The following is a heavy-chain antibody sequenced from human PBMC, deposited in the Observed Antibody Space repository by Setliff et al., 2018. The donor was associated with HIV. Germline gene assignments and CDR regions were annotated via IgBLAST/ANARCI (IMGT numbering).Heavy chain of an antibody. J-gene: IGHJ4*02. CDR1: GYSLTDLS. V-gene: IGHV1-24*01. Sequence: ASVKVSCKVSGYSLTDLSIHWVRQAPGKGLEWMGGFDPEDGETVYAQKLQGRVTMTEDTSTDTAYMDLSSLRSEDTAVYYCARDGGYSSPYYFHYWGQGTLVTVSS. CDR3: ARDGGYSSPYYFHY. CDR2: FDPEDGET. D-gene: IGHD5-18*01.